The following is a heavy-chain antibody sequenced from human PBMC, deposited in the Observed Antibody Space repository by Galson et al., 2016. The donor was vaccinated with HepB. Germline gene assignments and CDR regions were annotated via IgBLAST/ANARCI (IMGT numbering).Heavy chain of an antibody. J-gene: IGHJ4*02. V-gene: IGHV3-21*01. Sequence: SLRLSCAGSGFTFSDYSMNWVRQAPGKGLEWVSYISSRSSYMYYADSLKGRFTISRDNAKNSLYLQMNSLRAEDTAVYYCARDGYNSGWLTADSWGQGTLVTVSS. CDR2: ISSRSSYM. CDR3: ARDGYNSGWLTADS. CDR1: GFTFSDYS. D-gene: IGHD6-19*01.